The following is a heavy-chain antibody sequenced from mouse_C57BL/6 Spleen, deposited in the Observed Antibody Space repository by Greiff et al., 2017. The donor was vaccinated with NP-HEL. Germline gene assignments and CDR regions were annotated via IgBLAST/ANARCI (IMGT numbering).Heavy chain of an antibody. CDR3: AREGIYYYGSSYWYFDV. J-gene: IGHJ1*03. V-gene: IGHV5-6*01. CDR2: ISSGGSYT. D-gene: IGHD1-1*01. Sequence: EVQRVESGGDLVKPGGSLKLSCAASGFTFSSYGMSWVRQTPDKRLEWVATISSGGSYTYYPDSVKGRFTISRDNAKNTLYLQMSSLKSEDTAMYYCAREGIYYYGSSYWYFDVWGTGTTVTVSS. CDR1: GFTFSSYG.